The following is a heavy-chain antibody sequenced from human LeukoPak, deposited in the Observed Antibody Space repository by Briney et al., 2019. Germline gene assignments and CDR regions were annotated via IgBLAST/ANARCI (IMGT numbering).Heavy chain of an antibody. CDR3: AKDYDAVWGGTDY. D-gene: IGHD3-16*01. CDR2: ISGSGGST. Sequence: GGSLRLSGAASGFTFRIYAMSWVRQAPGKGLEWVSAISGSGGSTYYADSVKGRFTISRDNSKNTLYLQMNSLRAEDTAVYYCAKDYDAVWGGTDYWGQGTLVTVSS. J-gene: IGHJ4*02. V-gene: IGHV3-23*01. CDR1: GFTFRIYA.